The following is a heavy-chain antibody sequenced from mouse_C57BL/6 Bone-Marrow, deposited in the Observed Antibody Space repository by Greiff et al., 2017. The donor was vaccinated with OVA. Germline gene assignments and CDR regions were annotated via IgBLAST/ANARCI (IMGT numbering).Heavy chain of an antibody. V-gene: IGHV1-63*01. CDR3: ATGTWVFFAY. Sequence: LVESGAELVRPGTSVKMSCKASGYTFTNYWIGWAKQRPGHGLEWIGDIYPGGGYTNYNEKFKGKATLTADKSSSTAYMQFSSLTSEDSAIYYCATGTWVFFAYWGQGTLVTVSA. D-gene: IGHD4-1*01. CDR2: IYPGGGYT. CDR1: GYTFTNYW. J-gene: IGHJ3*01.